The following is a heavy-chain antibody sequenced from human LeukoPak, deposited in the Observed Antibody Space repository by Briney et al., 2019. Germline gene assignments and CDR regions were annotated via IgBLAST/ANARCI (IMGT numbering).Heavy chain of an antibody. CDR2: IYYSGST. CDR3: ARLGYCSSTSCYADWFDP. CDR1: GASVSDGNYY. Sequence: SETLSLTCSVSGASVSDGNYYWSWIRQPPGKGLEWIGYIYYSGSTNYNPSLKSRVTISVDTSKNQFSLKLSSVTAADTAVYYCARLGYCSSTSCYADWFDPWGQGTLVTVSS. J-gene: IGHJ5*02. V-gene: IGHV4-61*01. D-gene: IGHD2-2*01.